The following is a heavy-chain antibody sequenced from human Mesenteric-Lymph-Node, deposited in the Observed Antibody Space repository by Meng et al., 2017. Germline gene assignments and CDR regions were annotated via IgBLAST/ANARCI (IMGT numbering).Heavy chain of an antibody. CDR2: VYQSGST. J-gene: IGHJ3*02. CDR3: AREMPPVRYSGYGHIERGHDAFDI. CDR1: DYSIISAHY. Sequence: SETLSLTCTVSDYSIISAHYWGWIRQPPGKGLEWIGSVYQSGSTYYNPSLKSRVTISVDTSKNQFSLKLSSVTAADTAVYYCAREMPPVRYSGYGHIERGHDAFDIWGQGTMVTVSS. V-gene: IGHV4-38-2*02. D-gene: IGHD5-12*01.